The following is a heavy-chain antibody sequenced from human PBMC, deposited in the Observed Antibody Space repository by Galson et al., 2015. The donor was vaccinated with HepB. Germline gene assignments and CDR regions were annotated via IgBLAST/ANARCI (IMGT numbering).Heavy chain of an antibody. CDR1: GFTFGGYS. Sequence: SLRLSCAASGFTFGGYSMSWVRQAPGKGLEWVSAISSSGGSRYYADSVKGRFTISRDNSKNTLFLQMNSLRAEDTAIYYCTKEGGDPEHFYYFFGMDVWGQGTAVTVSS. J-gene: IGHJ6*01. CDR3: TKEGGDPEHFYYFFGMDV. V-gene: IGHV3-23*01. D-gene: IGHD2-21*02. CDR2: ISSSGGSR.